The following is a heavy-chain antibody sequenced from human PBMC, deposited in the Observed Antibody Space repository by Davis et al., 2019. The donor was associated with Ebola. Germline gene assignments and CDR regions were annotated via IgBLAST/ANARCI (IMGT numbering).Heavy chain of an antibody. CDR2: IYYSGST. J-gene: IGHJ4*02. V-gene: IGHV4-59*08. CDR1: GGSISSYY. Sequence: PGGSLRLSCTVSGGSISSYYWSWIRQPPGKGLEWIGYIYYSGSTNYNPSLKSRVTISVDTSKNQFSLKLSSVTAADTAVYYCARACGSGSYYSGGGYWGQGTLVTVSS. CDR3: ARACGSGSYYSGGGY. D-gene: IGHD3-10*01.